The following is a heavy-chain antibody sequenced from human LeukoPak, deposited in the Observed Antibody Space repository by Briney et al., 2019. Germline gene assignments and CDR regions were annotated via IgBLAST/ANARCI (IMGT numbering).Heavy chain of an antibody. CDR2: ISYDGSNK. CDR3: ARRAGAYSHPYDY. J-gene: IGHJ4*02. CDR1: GFTFSSYA. V-gene: IGHV3-30*09. Sequence: GGSLRLSCAASGFTFSSYAMHWVRQAPGKGLEWVAVISYDGSNKYYADSVKGRFAISRDNSKDTLYLQMNSLRAEDTAVYYCARRAGAYSHPYDYWGQGTLVTVSS. D-gene: IGHD4/OR15-4a*01.